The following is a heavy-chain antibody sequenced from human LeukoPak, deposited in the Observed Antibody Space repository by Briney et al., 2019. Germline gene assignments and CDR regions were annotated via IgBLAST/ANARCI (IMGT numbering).Heavy chain of an antibody. V-gene: IGHV4-34*01. J-gene: IGHJ3*02. CDR2: INHSGGT. D-gene: IGHD3-10*01. Sequence: SETLSLTCAVSGGSFSGYYWSWIRQSPEKGLEWIGEINHSGGTNYNPSLKSRVIVSIDASQNHFSINLRSVTAADTAIYYCARRRWEGFGGSFDIWGQGTMVTVSS. CDR3: ARRRWEGFGGSFDI. CDR1: GGSFSGYY.